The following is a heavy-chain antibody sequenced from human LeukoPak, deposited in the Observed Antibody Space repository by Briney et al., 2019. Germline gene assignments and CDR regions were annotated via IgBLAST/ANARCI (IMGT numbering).Heavy chain of an antibody. CDR1: GGSFSGYY. J-gene: IGHJ4*02. CDR2: INPRGST. V-gene: IGHV4-34*01. Sequence: SETLSLTCGVYGGSFSGYYWSWIRQPPGKGLEWIGEINPRGSTNYNPSLKSRVTLSADTSKNQFSLTLNPVTAADTAVYYCARRRLGYYFDYWGQGTLVTVSS. D-gene: IGHD5-24*01. CDR3: ARRRLGYYFDY.